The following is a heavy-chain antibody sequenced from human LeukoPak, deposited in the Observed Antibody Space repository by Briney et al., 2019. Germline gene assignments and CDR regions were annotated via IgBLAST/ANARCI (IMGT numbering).Heavy chain of an antibody. Sequence: SETLSLTCTVPGGSISRYYWSWIRQPPGKGLEWIGYIYYSGSTNYNPSLKSRVTISVDTSKNQFSLKLSSVTAADTAVYYCARSPVLRFLEWPYFDYWGQGTLVTVSS. CDR3: ARSPVLRFLEWPYFDY. D-gene: IGHD3-3*01. CDR2: IYYSGST. V-gene: IGHV4-59*01. CDR1: GGSISRYY. J-gene: IGHJ4*02.